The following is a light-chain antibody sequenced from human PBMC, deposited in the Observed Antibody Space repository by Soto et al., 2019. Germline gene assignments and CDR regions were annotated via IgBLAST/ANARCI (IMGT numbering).Light chain of an antibody. CDR3: SSYTSSSTLYV. CDR2: DVS. J-gene: IGLJ1*01. V-gene: IGLV2-14*03. Sequence: SALTQPASVSGSPGQSITISCTGTSSDVGGYNYVSWYQQHPGKAPKVMIYDVSNRPSGVSNRFSGSKSGNTASLTISGLQAEDEADYYCSSYTSSSTLYVFGTGTKVTVL. CDR1: SSDVGGYNY.